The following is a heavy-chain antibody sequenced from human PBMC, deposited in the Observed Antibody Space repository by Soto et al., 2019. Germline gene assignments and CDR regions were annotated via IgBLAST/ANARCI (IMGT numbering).Heavy chain of an antibody. CDR3: ATAAQYYDSSGYAN. CDR1: GYSFATSG. V-gene: IGHV1-18*01. Sequence: QVKLVQSGTEVKQPGASMKVSCKPSGYSFATSGISWVRQTPGHGLERMGWISAYNGNTNYDQKLQDRVTMTTDTSTSTADLEVRNLRSDDTAVYYCATAAQYYDSSGYANWGEGTLVTVSS. CDR2: ISAYNGNT. D-gene: IGHD3-22*01. J-gene: IGHJ4*02.